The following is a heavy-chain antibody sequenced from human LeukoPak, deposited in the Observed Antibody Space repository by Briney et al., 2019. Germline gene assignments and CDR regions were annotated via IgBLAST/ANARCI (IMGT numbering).Heavy chain of an antibody. V-gene: IGHV4-59*01. CDR3: ARVVLLWFGDASWFDL. J-gene: IGHJ5*02. CDR2: IYYSGST. CDR1: GGSISSYY. D-gene: IGHD3-10*01. Sequence: PSETLSLTCTVSGGSISSYYWSWIRQPPGKGLEWIGYIYYSGSTNYNPSLKSRVTISVDTSKNQFSLKLSSVTAADTAVYYCARVVLLWFGDASWFDLWGQGTLVTVSS.